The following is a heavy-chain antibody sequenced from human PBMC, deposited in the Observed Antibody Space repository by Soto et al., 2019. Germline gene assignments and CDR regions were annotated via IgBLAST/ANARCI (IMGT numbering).Heavy chain of an antibody. J-gene: IGHJ1*01. Sequence: SETLSLTCAVYVGSFSGHYWSWIRQPPGKGLEWIGEINHSGSTNYNPSLKSRVTISVDTSKNQFSLKLSSVTAADTAVYYCARQLRYCSGGSCYQKYFQHWGQGTLVTVSS. CDR3: ARQLRYCSGGSCYQKYFQH. D-gene: IGHD2-15*01. CDR1: VGSFSGHY. CDR2: INHSGST. V-gene: IGHV4-34*01.